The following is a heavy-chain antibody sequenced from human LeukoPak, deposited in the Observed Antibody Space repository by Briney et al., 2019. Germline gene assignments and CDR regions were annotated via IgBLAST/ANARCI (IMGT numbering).Heavy chain of an antibody. D-gene: IGHD3-16*02. CDR3: ARGVDVWGNYRQYYFDY. Sequence: PGGSLRLSCAASGFTFSKNAMSWVRQAPGKGLEGVSSITSSGSATFYADSVKGRFTISRDNSKNTLYLQMNGLRAEDTAVYYCARGVDVWGNYRQYYFDYWGQETLVTVSS. V-gene: IGHV3-23*01. CDR2: ITSSGSAT. J-gene: IGHJ4*02. CDR1: GFTFSKNA.